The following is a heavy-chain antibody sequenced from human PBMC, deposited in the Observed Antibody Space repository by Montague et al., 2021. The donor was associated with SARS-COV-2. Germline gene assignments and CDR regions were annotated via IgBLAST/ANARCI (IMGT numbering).Heavy chain of an antibody. D-gene: IGHD3-3*01. V-gene: IGHV4-4*07. CDR3: AREVVAFDSWSNSFRAACFDL. CDR1: DCFISSYY. J-gene: IGHJ4*02. CDR2: IYSSPTETI. Sequence: SETLSLTCTVSDCFISSYYWSWMLRPAARGLEWCVRIYSSPTETINYSSFLSSRATMSIDTSKKQFSLHLTSVTAADTAVYYCAREVVAFDSWSNSFRAACFDLWGQGTLVTVSS.